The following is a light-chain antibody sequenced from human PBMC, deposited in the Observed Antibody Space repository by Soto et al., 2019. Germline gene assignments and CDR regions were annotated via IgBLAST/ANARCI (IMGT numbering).Light chain of an antibody. J-gene: IGKJ1*01. CDR2: GAS. V-gene: IGKV3-20*01. Sequence: EIVLTQSPRTLSLSPGERITLSCRASQSVSSSYLAWYQQKPGQAPKHLIHGASTRTTGIPDRFSGSGSGTDFTLTISRLEPEDFAVYYCQEYGRSRTFGQGTKVDIK. CDR3: QEYGRSRT. CDR1: QSVSSSY.